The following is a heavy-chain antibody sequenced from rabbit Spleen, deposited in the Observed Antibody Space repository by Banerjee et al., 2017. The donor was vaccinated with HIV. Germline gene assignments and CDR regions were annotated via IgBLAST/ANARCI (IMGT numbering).Heavy chain of an antibody. J-gene: IGHJ4*01. Sequence: QEQLVESGGGLVQPEESLTLTCTASGFSFSNKAVMRWVRQAPGKGLEWIACINAVTGKALYASWAKGRYTFSKTSSTTVTLEMTSLTAADTATYFCARGYASSSGLPTYYFNLWGPGTLVTVS. CDR3: ARGYASSSGLPTYYFNL. V-gene: IGHV1S45*01. CDR1: GFSFSNKAV. D-gene: IGHD1-1*01. CDR2: INAVTGKA.